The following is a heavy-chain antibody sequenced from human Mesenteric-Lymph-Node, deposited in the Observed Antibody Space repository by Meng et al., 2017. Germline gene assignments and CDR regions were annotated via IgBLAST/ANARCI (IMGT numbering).Heavy chain of an antibody. D-gene: IGHD1-26*01. CDR2: INSGNGKT. V-gene: IGHV1-3*01. Sequence: QVQLVQSGAEGKKPGAEGKGCCKASGYTFTNYAIQWVRQAPGQRLEWMGWINSGNGKTKYSEKFQGRVTITRDTSATTAYMELSSLRSEDMAVYYCARGLWEQSRYYFDSWGQGTLVTVSS. CDR3: ARGLWEQSRYYFDS. J-gene: IGHJ4*02. CDR1: GYTFTNYA.